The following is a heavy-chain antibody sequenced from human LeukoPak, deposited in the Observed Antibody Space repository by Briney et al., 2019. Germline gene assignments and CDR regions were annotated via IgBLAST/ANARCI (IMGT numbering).Heavy chain of an antibody. CDR1: GFTFSSYW. D-gene: IGHD5-12*01. Sequence: GGSLRLSCAASGFTFSSYWMHWVRQAPGKGLVWVSRINSDGSSTSYADSVRGRFSISRDNAKNTLYLQMNSLRAEDTAVYYCAKATGYSGYEGEAFDIWGQGTMVTVSS. J-gene: IGHJ3*02. CDR3: AKATGYSGYEGEAFDI. V-gene: IGHV3-74*01. CDR2: INSDGSST.